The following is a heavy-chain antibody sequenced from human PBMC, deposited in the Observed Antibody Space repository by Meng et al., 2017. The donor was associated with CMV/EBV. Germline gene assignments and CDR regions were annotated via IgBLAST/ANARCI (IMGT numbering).Heavy chain of an antibody. Sequence: GESLKISCAASGFTFSSYSMNWVRQAPGKGLEWVSSISSSSSYIYYADSVKGRFTISRDNAKNSLYLQMNSLRAEDTAVYYCARDSWSSSWYKGGWFDPWGQGTLVTVSS. CDR2: ISSSSSYI. CDR3: ARDSWSSSWYKGGWFDP. V-gene: IGHV3-21*01. D-gene: IGHD6-13*01. CDR1: GFTFSSYS. J-gene: IGHJ5*02.